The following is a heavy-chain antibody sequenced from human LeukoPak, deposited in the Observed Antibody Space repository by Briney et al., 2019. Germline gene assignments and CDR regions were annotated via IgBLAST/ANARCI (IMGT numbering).Heavy chain of an antibody. CDR1: GGSFSGYY. V-gene: IGHV4-59*01. CDR2: IYYSGST. J-gene: IGHJ6*03. CDR3: ARIGYDFWSGYTPYYYYYMDV. D-gene: IGHD3-3*01. Sequence: SETLSLTCAVYGGSFSGYYWSWIRQPPGKGLEWIGYIYYSGSTNYNPSLKSRVTISVDTSKNQFSLKLSSVTAADTAVYYCARIGYDFWSGYTPYYYYYMDVWGKGTTVTVSS.